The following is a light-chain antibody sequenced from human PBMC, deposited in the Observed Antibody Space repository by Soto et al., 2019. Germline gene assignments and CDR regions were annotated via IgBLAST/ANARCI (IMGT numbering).Light chain of an antibody. CDR2: WAS. Sequence: DIVMTQSPDSLVVSLGEEATINCKSSQSVLSNSNNKNYLAWYQQKPGQPPKLLIYWASIRESGVPDRFSGSGSGTDFTLTISSLLAEDVAVYYCQQYYSTPDTFGGGTKVEIK. CDR3: QQYYSTPDT. J-gene: IGKJ4*01. CDR1: QSVLSNSNNKNY. V-gene: IGKV4-1*01.